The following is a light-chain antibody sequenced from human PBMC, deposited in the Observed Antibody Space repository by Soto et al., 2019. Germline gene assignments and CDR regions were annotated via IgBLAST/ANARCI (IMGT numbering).Light chain of an antibody. CDR1: QGIRTE. V-gene: IGKV1-6*01. Sequence: ATQMTQSPSSLPASVGDRVTIACRASQGIRTELAWYQQKRGEAPKLLIYAASALQSGVPSRFSGSGSGTDFTLTISNLQPEDFATYYCLQDSDYPRTFGQGTKVEMK. CDR3: LQDSDYPRT. J-gene: IGKJ1*01. CDR2: AAS.